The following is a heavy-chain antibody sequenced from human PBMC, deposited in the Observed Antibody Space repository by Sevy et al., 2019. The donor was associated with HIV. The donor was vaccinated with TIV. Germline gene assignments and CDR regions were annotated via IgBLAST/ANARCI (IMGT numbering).Heavy chain of an antibody. J-gene: IGHJ4*02. CDR1: GFTFSDYF. CDR3: ARELWPGDY. CDR2: INQDGSQK. V-gene: IGHV3-7*01. Sequence: GGSLRLSCAASGFTFSDYFMGWVRQAPGRRLEWVANINQDGSQKNYVDSVKGRFTISRDNAKNSLYLQMNRLRVDDTAVYYCARELWPGDYWGQGTLVTVSS. D-gene: IGHD2-21*01.